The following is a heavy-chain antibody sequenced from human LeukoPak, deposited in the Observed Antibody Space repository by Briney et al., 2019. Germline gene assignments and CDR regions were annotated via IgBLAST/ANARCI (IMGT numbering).Heavy chain of an antibody. CDR2: ISSSSSTI. J-gene: IGHJ6*03. Sequence: QSGGSLRLSCAASGFTFSSYSMNWVRQAPGKGLEWVSYISSSSSTIYYADSVKGRFTISRDNSKNTLYLQMNSLRAEDTAVYYCAKDGGLLWFGELPGTFYYMDVWGKGTTVTVSS. V-gene: IGHV3-48*01. CDR3: AKDGGLLWFGELPGTFYYMDV. D-gene: IGHD3-10*01. CDR1: GFTFSSYS.